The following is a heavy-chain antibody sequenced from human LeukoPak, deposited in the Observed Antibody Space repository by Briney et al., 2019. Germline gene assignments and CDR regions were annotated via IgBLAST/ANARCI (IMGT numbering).Heavy chain of an antibody. Sequence: ASVKVSCKASGYTFTGYYMHWVRQAPGQGLEWMGWINPKSGGTKYAQKFQGRVTMTRDTSMSTAYMELSRLRSDDTAVYYCARDNNNCFDPWGQGTLVTVSS. V-gene: IGHV1-2*02. J-gene: IGHJ5*02. CDR1: GYTFTGYY. CDR2: INPKSGGT. CDR3: ARDNNNCFDP.